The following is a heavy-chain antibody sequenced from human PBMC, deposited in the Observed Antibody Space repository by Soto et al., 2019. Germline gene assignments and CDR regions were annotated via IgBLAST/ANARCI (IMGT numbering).Heavy chain of an antibody. Sequence: DVQLVESGGGLVQPGGSLRLSCTASGFTFSSYEMNWVRQAPGKTLEWVSYISSAGDSSYYADSVKSRFTISRDNAKNSLYLQMNSLRVEDTAVYYCARVYCSTTTCHVQAFDSWGQGTLVTVSS. CDR3: ARVYCSTTTCHVQAFDS. J-gene: IGHJ4*02. CDR2: ISSAGDSS. D-gene: IGHD2-2*01. CDR1: GFTFSSYE. V-gene: IGHV3-48*03.